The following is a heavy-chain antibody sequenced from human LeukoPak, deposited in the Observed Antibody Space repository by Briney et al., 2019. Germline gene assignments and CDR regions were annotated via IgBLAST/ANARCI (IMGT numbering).Heavy chain of an antibody. CDR1: GFTFSSYW. Sequence: PGGSLRLSCAASGFTFSSYWMHWVRQAPGKGLVWVSRINSDGSSTKYADSVKGRFTISRDNAKNTLYVQMNSLGPEDTAVYYCVRDVWGDRDGYFDNWGRGTLVTVSS. V-gene: IGHV3-74*03. CDR2: INSDGSST. D-gene: IGHD3-16*01. CDR3: VRDVWGDRDGYFDN. J-gene: IGHJ4*02.